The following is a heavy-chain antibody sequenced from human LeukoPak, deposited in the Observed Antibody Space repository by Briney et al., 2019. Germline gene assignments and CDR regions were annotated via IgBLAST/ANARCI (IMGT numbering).Heavy chain of an antibody. CDR2: IFYSGTT. CDR3: ARAGDVSGPNVLDI. CDR1: AGSIGGNH. D-gene: IGHD5-12*01. Sequence: SETLSLTCSVSAGSIGGNHWSWIRQPPGQGLEWIGYIFYSGTTNYNRSLKSRVTMSVDSSKNQLSLKLTSVTGADTAVYYCARAGDVSGPNVLDIWGQGTMVSVSS. V-gene: IGHV4-59*13. J-gene: IGHJ3*02.